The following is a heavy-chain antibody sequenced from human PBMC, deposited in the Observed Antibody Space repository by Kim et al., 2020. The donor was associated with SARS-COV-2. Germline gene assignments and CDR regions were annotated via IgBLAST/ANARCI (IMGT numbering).Heavy chain of an antibody. CDR3: AREATGGLDYFDY. J-gene: IGHJ4*02. D-gene: IGHD1-26*01. CDR1: GDSVSSNSAA. V-gene: IGHV6-1*01. Sequence: SQTLSLTCAISGDSVSSNSAAWSWFRQSPSSGLEWLGRTYYRSKWYNDYATFVRSRITITSDTSKNQFSLQLSSVTPEDTAVYYCAREATGGLDYFDYWGRGTLVTVSS. CDR2: TYYRSKWYN.